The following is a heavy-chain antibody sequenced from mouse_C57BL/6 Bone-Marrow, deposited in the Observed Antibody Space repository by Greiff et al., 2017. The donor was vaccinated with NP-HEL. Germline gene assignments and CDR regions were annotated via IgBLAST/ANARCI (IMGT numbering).Heavy chain of an antibody. CDR3: ARGGDYDGY. CDR1: GFTFSSYG. V-gene: IGHV5-6*02. J-gene: IGHJ2*01. D-gene: IGHD2-4*01. CDR2: ISSGGIYT. Sequence: DVMLVESGGDLVKPGGSLKLSCAAPGFTFSSYGMSWVRQTPDQRLEWVATISSGGIYTDYPDSVKGRFTIARDNAKNTLYMQMSSLKSEDTAMYYCARGGDYDGYWGQGTTLTVSS.